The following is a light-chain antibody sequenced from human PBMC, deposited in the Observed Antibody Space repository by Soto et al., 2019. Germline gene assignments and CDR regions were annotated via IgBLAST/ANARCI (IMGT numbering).Light chain of an antibody. V-gene: IGKV3-15*01. CDR2: GAS. CDR3: QQYNDWPRT. J-gene: IGKJ1*01. Sequence: EIVMMQSPATVSVSPGERVTLSCRASQSVSSNLAWYQQKPGQAPRLLIYGASTRATDIPVRFSGSGSGTEFTLTISSLQSEDFAVYYCQQYNDWPRTFGQGTKVEIK. CDR1: QSVSSN.